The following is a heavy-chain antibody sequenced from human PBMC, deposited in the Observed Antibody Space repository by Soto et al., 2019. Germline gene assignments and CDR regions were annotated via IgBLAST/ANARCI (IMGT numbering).Heavy chain of an antibody. CDR2: ISAYNGNT. Sequence: GASVKVGCKASGYTFTSYAMHWVRQAPGQGLEWMGWISAYNGNTNYAQKLQGRVTMTTDTSTSTAYMELRSLRSDDTAVYYWARESRISCQAYRRHGTVVPVSS. CDR3: ARESRISCQAY. D-gene: IGHD2-2*01. V-gene: IGHV1-18*01. J-gene: IGHJ4*01. CDR1: GYTFTSYA.